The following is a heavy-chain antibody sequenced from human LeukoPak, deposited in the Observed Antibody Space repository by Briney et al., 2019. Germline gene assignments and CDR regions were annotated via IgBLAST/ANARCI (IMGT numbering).Heavy chain of an antibody. Sequence: GGSLRLSCAASGFTSSNYGMTWVRQAPGKGLEWVSGISGSGGTTYDADSVKGRFTVSRDNSKNILYLQMNSLRAEDTAVYFCAKTQGYFDFWGQGTLVTVSS. V-gene: IGHV3-23*01. CDR3: AKTQGYFDF. CDR2: ISGSGGTT. CDR1: GFTSSNYG. J-gene: IGHJ4*02.